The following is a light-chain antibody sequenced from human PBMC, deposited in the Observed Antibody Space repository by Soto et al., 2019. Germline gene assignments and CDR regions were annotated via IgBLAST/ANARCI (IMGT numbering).Light chain of an antibody. CDR2: EVN. Sequence: QSALTQPDSLSGSPGQSITISCTGSSSDIGGFDLVSWYQQHPGKAPKLLLYEVNKRPSGVSNRFSGSKSGNTASLTVSGLQAEDEADYYCSSYAGSNNVFGTGTKLTVL. CDR1: SSDIGGFDL. V-gene: IGLV2-14*02. CDR3: SSYAGSNNV. J-gene: IGLJ1*01.